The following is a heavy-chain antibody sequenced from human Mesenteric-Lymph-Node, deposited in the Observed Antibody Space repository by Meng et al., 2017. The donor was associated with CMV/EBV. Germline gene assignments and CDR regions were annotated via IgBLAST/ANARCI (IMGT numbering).Heavy chain of an antibody. Sequence: ACGYTITNYSISWVRQARGRGLEWMGWISAYNGNTDYAQKLQGRVTMTTDTSTSTAYMELRSLRSDDTAVYYCARATVTTSWYFDLWGRGTLVTVSS. CDR2: ISAYNGNT. V-gene: IGHV1-18*04. CDR1: GYTITNYS. J-gene: IGHJ2*01. CDR3: ARATVTTSWYFDL. D-gene: IGHD4-17*01.